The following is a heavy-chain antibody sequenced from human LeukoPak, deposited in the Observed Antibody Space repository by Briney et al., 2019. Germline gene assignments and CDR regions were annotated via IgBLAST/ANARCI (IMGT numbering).Heavy chain of an antibody. Sequence: PSETLSLTCTVSGGSISSSTYYWGWIRQPPGKGLELIGSVSYSGSTYYNPSLKSRVTISLDTSKNQFSLKLSSVTAADTAVYYCARQVAGYAFDIWGQGTMVTVSS. CDR2: VSYSGST. D-gene: IGHD6-19*01. J-gene: IGHJ3*02. CDR1: GGSISSSTYY. V-gene: IGHV4-39*01. CDR3: ARQVAGYAFDI.